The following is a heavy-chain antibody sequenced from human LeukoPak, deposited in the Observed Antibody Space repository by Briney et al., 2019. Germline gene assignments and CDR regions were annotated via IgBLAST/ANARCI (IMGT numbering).Heavy chain of an antibody. J-gene: IGHJ4*02. Sequence: GGSLRLSCAASRFTFSDYTMSWVRQAPGKGLEWVSTISGSGGSTYYTDSVKGRFTISRDNSKYTLYLQMNSLRAEDTAVYYCAKEVAQYYYGSGSTFDYWGQGTPVTVSS. CDR3: AKEVAQYYYGSGSTFDY. V-gene: IGHV3-23*01. CDR2: ISGSGGST. D-gene: IGHD3-10*01. CDR1: RFTFSDYT.